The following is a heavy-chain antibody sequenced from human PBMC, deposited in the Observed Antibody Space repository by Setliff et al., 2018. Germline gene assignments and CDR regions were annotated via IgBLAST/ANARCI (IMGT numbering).Heavy chain of an antibody. D-gene: IGHD2-2*01. V-gene: IGHV4-59*12. CDR3: ASASEEGVVPAAMLY. Sequence: SETLSLTCTVSGGSISNYYWSWIRQSPGKGLEWIGYIHYSGKTNYHPPLKSRVTMSIDTSKNQFSLKLNSVTAADMAVYYCASASEEGVVPAAMLYWGQGTRVTVS. J-gene: IGHJ4*02. CDR2: IHYSGKT. CDR1: GGSISNYY.